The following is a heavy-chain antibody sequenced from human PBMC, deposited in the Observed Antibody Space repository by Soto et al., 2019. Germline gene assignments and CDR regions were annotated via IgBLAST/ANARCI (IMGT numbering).Heavy chain of an antibody. D-gene: IGHD2-2*01. CDR2: INHSGST. CDR1: GGSFSGYY. V-gene: IGHV4-34*01. Sequence: SETLSLTCAVYGGSFSGYYWSWIRQPPGKGLEWIGEINHSGSTNYNPSLKSRVTISVDTSKNQFSLKLSSVTAADTAVYYCARARGGYCSSTSFSKLYHYYGMDVWGPGTTVTVFS. CDR3: ARARGGYCSSTSFSKLYHYYGMDV. J-gene: IGHJ6*02.